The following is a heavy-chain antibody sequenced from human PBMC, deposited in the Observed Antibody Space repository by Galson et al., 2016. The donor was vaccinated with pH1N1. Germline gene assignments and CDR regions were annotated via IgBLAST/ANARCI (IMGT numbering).Heavy chain of an antibody. V-gene: IGHV5-51*01. CDR2: VYPGDSDT. Sequence: QSGAEVTKPGESLKISCKGSGYNFTTYWIGWVRQMPRKGLEWMGIVYPGDSDTKYSPSFQGRVTFSVDKSTSTAYLQWSSVKASDTAMYYCARLDRYCSGGTCFTFWFDPWGQGTLVTVSS. D-gene: IGHD2-15*01. CDR3: ARLDRYCSGGTCFTFWFDP. CDR1: GYNFTTYW. J-gene: IGHJ5*02.